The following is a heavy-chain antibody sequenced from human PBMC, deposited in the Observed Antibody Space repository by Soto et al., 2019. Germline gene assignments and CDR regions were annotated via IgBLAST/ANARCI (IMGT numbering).Heavy chain of an antibody. D-gene: IGHD3-3*01. V-gene: IGHV4-39*01. Sequence: SGTLSLTCTVSGGSISSSSYYWGWIRQPPGKGLEWIGSIYYSGSTYYNPSLKSRVTISVDTSKNQFSLKLSSVTAADTAVYYCARPRVTIFGADYYYYMDVLGKGTTVTVSS. CDR1: GGSISSSSYY. CDR3: ARPRVTIFGADYYYYMDV. J-gene: IGHJ6*03. CDR2: IYYSGST.